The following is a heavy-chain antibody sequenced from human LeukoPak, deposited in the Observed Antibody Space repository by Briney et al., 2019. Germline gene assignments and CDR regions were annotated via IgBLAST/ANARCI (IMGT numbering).Heavy chain of an antibody. CDR2: FHTAGDT. CDR1: GFTFSNYD. Sequence: GGSLRLSCAASGFTFSNYDMHWVRQATGKSLEWVSAFHTAGDTHYSGSVQGRFATSRENAKNSFYLQMNNLRAGDTAVYYCARGSCSSSSCYERLNGLDVWGQGTPVTVSS. D-gene: IGHD2-2*01. V-gene: IGHV3-13*01. CDR3: ARGSCSSSSCYERLNGLDV. J-gene: IGHJ6*02.